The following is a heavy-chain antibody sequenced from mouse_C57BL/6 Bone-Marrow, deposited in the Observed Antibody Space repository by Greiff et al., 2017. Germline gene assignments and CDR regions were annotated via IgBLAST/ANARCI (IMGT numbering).Heavy chain of an antibody. CDR3: VGYDYDAWFAY. CDR2: IRSKSTNYAT. CDR1: GFSFNTYA. J-gene: IGHJ3*01. Sequence: GGGLVQPKGSLKLSCAASGFSFNTYAMNWVRQAPGKGLAWVARIRSKSTNYATYYADSVKDRFTISRDDSESMLYLQMNNLKTEDTAMYYCVGYDYDAWFAYWGQGTLVNVAA. V-gene: IGHV10-1*01. D-gene: IGHD2-4*01.